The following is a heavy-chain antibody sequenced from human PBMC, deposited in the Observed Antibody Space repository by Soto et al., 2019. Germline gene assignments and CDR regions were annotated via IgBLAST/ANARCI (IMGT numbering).Heavy chain of an antibody. CDR3: AINSGYDSPNGVYMDV. D-gene: IGHD5-12*01. J-gene: IGHJ6*03. CDR2: IYYSGST. V-gene: IGHV4-59*08. CDR1: GGSISSYY. Sequence: SETLSLTCTVSGGSISSYYWSWIRQPPGKGLEWIGYIYYSGSTNYNPSLKSRVTISVDTSKNQFSLKLSSVTAADTAGYYCAINSGYDSPNGVYMDVWGKGTTVTVSS.